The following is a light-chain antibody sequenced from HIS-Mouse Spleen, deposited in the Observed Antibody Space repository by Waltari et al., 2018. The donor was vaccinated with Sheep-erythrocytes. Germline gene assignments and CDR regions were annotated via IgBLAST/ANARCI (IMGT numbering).Light chain of an antibody. V-gene: IGLV2-23*01. CDR1: SRDVGSYNL. J-gene: IGLJ3*02. CDR3: CSYAGSSTPWV. CDR2: EGS. Sequence: QSALTQPASVSGSPGQSITISCTGTSRDVGSYNLLPWYQQHPGQAPKLMIYEGSKRPSGVSNRFSGSKSGNTASLTISGLQAEDEADYYCCSYAGSSTPWVFGGGTKLTVL.